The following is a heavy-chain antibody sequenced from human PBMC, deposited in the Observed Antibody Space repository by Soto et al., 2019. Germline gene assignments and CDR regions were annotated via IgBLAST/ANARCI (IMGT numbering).Heavy chain of an antibody. V-gene: IGHV3-30*18. CDR2: ISYDGSNK. CDR1: GFTFSSYG. J-gene: IGHJ4*02. D-gene: IGHD3-9*01. Sequence: GGSLRLSCAASGFTFSSYGMHWVRQAPGKGLEWVAVISYDGSNKYYADSVKGRFTISRDNSKNTLYLQMNSLRAEDTAVYYCAKSKKVLTGFYYFDYWGQGTLVTVSS. CDR3: AKSKKVLTGFYYFDY.